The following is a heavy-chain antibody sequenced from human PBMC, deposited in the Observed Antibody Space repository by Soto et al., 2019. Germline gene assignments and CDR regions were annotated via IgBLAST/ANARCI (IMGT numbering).Heavy chain of an antibody. CDR2: ISSSSSTM. D-gene: IGHD1-1*01. Sequence: GGSLRLSCAASGFTFSSYSMNWVRQAPGKGLEWASYISSSSSTMYYADSVKGRFTISRDNAKNSLYMQMNSLRAEDTAVYYWAREDDSNAFDIWGKGTMVTVSS. J-gene: IGHJ3*02. CDR3: AREDDSNAFDI. V-gene: IGHV3-48*01. CDR1: GFTFSSYS.